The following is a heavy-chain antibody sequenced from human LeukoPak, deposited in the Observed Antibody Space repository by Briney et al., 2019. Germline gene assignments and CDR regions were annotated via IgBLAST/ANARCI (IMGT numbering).Heavy chain of an antibody. CDR1: GGSISSYY. D-gene: IGHD2-2*01. Sequence: SETLSLTCTVSGGSISSYYWSWIRQPPGKGLEWIGYIYYSGSTYYNPSLKSRVTISVDTSKNQFSLKLSSVTAADTAVYYCARWPVVPAAVDYWGQGTLVTVSS. J-gene: IGHJ4*02. V-gene: IGHV4-30-4*08. CDR2: IYYSGST. CDR3: ARWPVVPAAVDY.